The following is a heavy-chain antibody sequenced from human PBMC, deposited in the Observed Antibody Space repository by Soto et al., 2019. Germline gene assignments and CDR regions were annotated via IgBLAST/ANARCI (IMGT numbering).Heavy chain of an antibody. CDR2: ISGSGGST. J-gene: IGHJ6*02. D-gene: IGHD3-22*01. CDR1: GFTFSSYA. V-gene: IGHV3-23*01. Sequence: EVQLLESGGGLVQPGGSLRLSCAASGFTFSSYAMSWVRQAPGKGLEWVSAISGSGGSTYYADSVKGRFTISRDNSKNTLYLQMNTLRAEDTAVYYCAKDTAAITTVWFDYYYGMDVWGQGTTVTVSS. CDR3: AKDTAAITTVWFDYYYGMDV.